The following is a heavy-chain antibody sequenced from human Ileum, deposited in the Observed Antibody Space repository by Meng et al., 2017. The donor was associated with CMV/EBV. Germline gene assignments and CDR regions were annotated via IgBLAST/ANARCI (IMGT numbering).Heavy chain of an antibody. V-gene: IGHV6-1*01. D-gene: IGHD4/OR15-4a*01. CDR1: GDSVSSNIAA. J-gene: IGHJ4*02. CDR3: AREMGAHDY. Sequence: QVQLQQSGPGLVKPSQTLSLPCAISGDSVSSNIAAWSWIRQSPSRGLEWLGRTYYRSKWYDDYAVSVKSRVTITPDTSKNQFSLHLNSVSPEDTAIYFCAREMGAHDYWGQGTLVTVSS. CDR2: TYYRSKWYD.